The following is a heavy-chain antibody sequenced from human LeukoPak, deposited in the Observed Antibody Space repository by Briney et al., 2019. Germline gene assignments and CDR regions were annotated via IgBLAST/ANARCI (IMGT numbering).Heavy chain of an antibody. Sequence: LEWVANIKQDGSEKYYVDSVKGRFTISRDNAKNSLYLQMNSLRAEDTAIYYCARENYFDYWGQGTLVTVSS. CDR2: IKQDGSEK. V-gene: IGHV3-7*01. CDR3: ARENYFDY. J-gene: IGHJ4*02.